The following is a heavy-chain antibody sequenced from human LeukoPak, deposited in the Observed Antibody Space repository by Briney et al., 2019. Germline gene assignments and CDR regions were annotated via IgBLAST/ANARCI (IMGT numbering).Heavy chain of an antibody. CDR2: ISYDESNK. Sequence: GGSLRLSCAASGFTFSSYGMHWVRQAPGKGLEWVADISYDESNKYYADSVKGRFTISRDNSKNTLYLQMNSLRAEDTAVYYCAKAGLWRSTRWQGDWFDPWGQGTLVTVSS. CDR1: GFTFSSYG. J-gene: IGHJ5*02. D-gene: IGHD2-2*01. V-gene: IGHV3-30*18. CDR3: AKAGLWRSTRWQGDWFDP.